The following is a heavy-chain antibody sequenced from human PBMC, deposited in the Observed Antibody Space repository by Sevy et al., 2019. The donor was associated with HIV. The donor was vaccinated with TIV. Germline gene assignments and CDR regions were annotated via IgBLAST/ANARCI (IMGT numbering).Heavy chain of an antibody. J-gene: IGHJ4*02. CDR2: ISYDGSNK. Sequence: GGSLRLSCAASGFTFSSYGMHWVRQAPGKGLEWVAVISYDGSNKYYADSVKGRFTISRDNSKNTLYLQMNSLRAEDTAVYYCAKDEGDSGSYWRQGTLVTVSS. CDR3: AKDEGDSGSY. D-gene: IGHD1-26*01. CDR1: GFTFSSYG. V-gene: IGHV3-30*18.